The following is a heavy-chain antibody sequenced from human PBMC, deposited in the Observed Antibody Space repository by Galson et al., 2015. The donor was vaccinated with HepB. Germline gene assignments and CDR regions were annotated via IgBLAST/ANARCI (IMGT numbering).Heavy chain of an antibody. V-gene: IGHV1-69*04. CDR1: GGTFSSYA. Sequence: SVKVSCKASGGTFSSYAISWVRQAPGHGLEWMGRIIPILGLANYAQKFQGRITITADKSTSTAYMVLSSLRYEDTDVYYCARGAMIVGSMKGWGQGTLVTCSS. CDR3: ARGAMIVGSMKG. J-gene: IGHJ4*02. D-gene: IGHD3-22*01. CDR2: IIPILGLA.